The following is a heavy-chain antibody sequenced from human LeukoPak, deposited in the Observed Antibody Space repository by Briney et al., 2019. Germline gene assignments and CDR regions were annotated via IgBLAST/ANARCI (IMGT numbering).Heavy chain of an antibody. CDR2: ISGSADST. J-gene: IGHJ4*02. V-gene: IGHV3-23*01. CDR3: AKGVVGAPDNFDY. Sequence: PGGSLRLSCAASGFTFSTYAVNWVRQAPGKGPDWVSTISGSADSTSYADSVKGRFTISRDNSKNTLFLQLNSLRAEDTAVYYCAKGVVGAPDNFDYWGQGTLVTVSS. CDR1: GFTFSTYA. D-gene: IGHD1-26*01.